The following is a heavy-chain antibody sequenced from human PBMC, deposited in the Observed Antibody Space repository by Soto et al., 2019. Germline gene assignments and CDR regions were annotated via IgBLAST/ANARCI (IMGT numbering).Heavy chain of an antibody. V-gene: IGHV4-31*03. CDR1: GGSISSGGYY. Sequence: SETLSLTCTVSGGSISSGGYYWSWIRQHPGKGLEWIGYIYYSGSTYYNPSLKGRVTISVDTSKNQFSLKLSSVTAADTAVYYCARNYYYGSGSYYPPPSGMDVWGQGTTVTAP. CDR3: ARNYYYGSGSYYPPPSGMDV. J-gene: IGHJ6*02. CDR2: IYYSGST. D-gene: IGHD3-10*01.